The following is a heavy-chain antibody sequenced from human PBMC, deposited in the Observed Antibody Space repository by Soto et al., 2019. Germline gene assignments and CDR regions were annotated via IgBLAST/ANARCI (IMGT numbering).Heavy chain of an antibody. D-gene: IGHD3-22*01. CDR2: IYSSENT. CDR1: GGSVSSSSYS. J-gene: IGHJ3*02. V-gene: IGHV4-39*07. Sequence: SETLSLTCTVSGGSVSSSSYSWGWIRQSPGKGLEWIGTIYSSENTYYNPSLLSRVTISVDTSKNQFSLKLSSVTAADTAVYYCARTYDSSGPNSGGYGFDIWGQGTMVTVS. CDR3: ARTYDSSGPNSGGYGFDI.